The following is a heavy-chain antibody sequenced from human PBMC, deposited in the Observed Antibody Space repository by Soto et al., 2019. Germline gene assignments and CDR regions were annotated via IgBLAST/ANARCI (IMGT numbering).Heavy chain of an antibody. CDR1: GGPFSNYG. D-gene: IGHD3-10*01. CDR2: IIPVFATP. V-gene: IGHV1-69*01. CDR3: AREGSSAS. J-gene: IGHJ3*01. Sequence: QVLLVQSGAEVKKPGSSVKVSCTTSGGPFSNYGISWVRQAPGQGFEWMGGIIPVFATPHSAEKFQDRLTITAEESSSSFFMELTRLRFELTAVYFCAREGSSASWGQGTLVTVSS.